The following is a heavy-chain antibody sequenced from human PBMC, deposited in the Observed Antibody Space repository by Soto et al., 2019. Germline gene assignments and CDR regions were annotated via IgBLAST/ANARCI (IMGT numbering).Heavy chain of an antibody. V-gene: IGHV4-59*01. J-gene: IGHJ3*02. CDR3: ARTKGQWLDYTFDI. Sequence: SETLSLTCTGSGGSISSYYWSWIRQPPGKGLEWIGYIYYSGSTYYNPSLKSRVTISVDTSKNQFSLKLSSVTAADTAVYYCARTKGQWLDYTFDIWGQGTMVTV. CDR1: GGSISSYY. CDR2: IYYSGST. D-gene: IGHD6-19*01.